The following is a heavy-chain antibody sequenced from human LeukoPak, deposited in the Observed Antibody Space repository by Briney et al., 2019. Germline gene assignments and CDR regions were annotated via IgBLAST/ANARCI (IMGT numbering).Heavy chain of an antibody. J-gene: IGHJ4*02. D-gene: IGHD4-17*01. CDR3: ARDYGDYPVDY. V-gene: IGHV3-30*02. CDR1: GFTFSTSG. Sequence: QTGGSLRLSCAASGFTFSTSGMHWVRQAPGKGLEWVAFIRSSGSSEYNEDSVKGRFTISRDNSKNTLYLQMNSLRAEDTAVYYCARDYGDYPVDYWGQGTLVTVSS. CDR2: IRSSGSSE.